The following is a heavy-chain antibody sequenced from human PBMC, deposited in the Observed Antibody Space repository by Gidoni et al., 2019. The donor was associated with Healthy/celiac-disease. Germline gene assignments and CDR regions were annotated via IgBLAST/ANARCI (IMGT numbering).Heavy chain of an antibody. CDR2: ISGSGGST. CDR3: AKAHRGYYYDSSGTEDAFDI. CDR1: GFTFSRSA. Sequence: EVQLLDSGGGLVQPGGSLRRSCAAPGFTFSRSAMSWVRQAPGKGRAWVSGISGSGGSTYYADSVKGRFTISRDNSKNTLYLQMNSLRAEDTAVYYCAKAHRGYYYDSSGTEDAFDIWGQGTMVTVSS. J-gene: IGHJ3*02. V-gene: IGHV3-23*01. D-gene: IGHD3-22*01.